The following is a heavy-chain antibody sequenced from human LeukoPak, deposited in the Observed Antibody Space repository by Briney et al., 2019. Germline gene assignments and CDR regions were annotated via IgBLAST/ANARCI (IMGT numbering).Heavy chain of an antibody. Sequence: SETLSLTCTVSGGSISSDTYFWRWLRQPAGTGLEWIGGISSSGRTDYNPSLKSRVTISVDTTQNQLSMNLGSVTAADTAVYYCARVSSSWYQDWYFDLWGRGTLVTVSS. CDR3: ARVSSSWYQDWYFDL. CDR1: GGSISSDTYF. V-gene: IGHV4-61*02. J-gene: IGHJ2*01. D-gene: IGHD6-13*01. CDR2: ISSSGRT.